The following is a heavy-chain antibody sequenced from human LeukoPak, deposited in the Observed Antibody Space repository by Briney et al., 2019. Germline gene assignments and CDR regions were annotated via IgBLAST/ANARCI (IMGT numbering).Heavy chain of an antibody. J-gene: IGHJ5*02. CDR1: GGSISRSSFY. V-gene: IGHV4-39*07. CDR3: ARVHSSSWYPSCFDP. Sequence: PSETLSLTCTVSGGSISRSSFYWGWIRQPPGKGLEWIGSIYYSGSTYYNPSLKSRVTISVDTSKNQFSLKLSSVTAADTAVYYCARVHSSSWYPSCFDPWGQGTLVTVSS. CDR2: IYYSGST. D-gene: IGHD6-13*01.